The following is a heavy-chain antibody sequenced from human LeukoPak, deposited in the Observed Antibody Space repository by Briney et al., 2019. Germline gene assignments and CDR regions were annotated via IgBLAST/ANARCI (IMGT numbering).Heavy chain of an antibody. CDR1: GFTFSSYS. CDR3: ARAADYYDSSGYLD. J-gene: IGHJ4*02. CDR2: ISSSSSYI. Sequence: PGGSLRLSCAASGFTFSSYSMNWVRKAPGKGLEWVSSISSSSSYIYYADSVKGRFTISRDNAKNSLYLQMNSLRAEDTAVYYCARAADYYDSSGYLDWGQGTLVTVSS. D-gene: IGHD3-22*01. V-gene: IGHV3-21*01.